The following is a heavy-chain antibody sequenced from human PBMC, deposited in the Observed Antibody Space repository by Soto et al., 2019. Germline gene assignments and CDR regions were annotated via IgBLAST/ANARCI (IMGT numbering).Heavy chain of an antibody. CDR2: IYYSGST. Sequence: SETLSLTCTVSGGSISSGGYYWSWIRQHPGKGLEWIGYIYYSGSTYYNPSLKSRVTISVDTSKNQFSLKLSSVTAADTAVYYCARDAPRTHYGDYDAPIDHWFDPRGQGTLVTVSS. D-gene: IGHD4-17*01. CDR3: ARDAPRTHYGDYDAPIDHWFDP. J-gene: IGHJ5*02. CDR1: GGSISSGGYY. V-gene: IGHV4-31*03.